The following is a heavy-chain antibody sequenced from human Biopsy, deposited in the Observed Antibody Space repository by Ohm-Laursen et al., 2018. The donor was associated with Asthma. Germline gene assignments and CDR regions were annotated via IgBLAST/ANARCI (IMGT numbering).Heavy chain of an antibody. CDR3: ARCQVGYSSGWSLLLKKIYYSGTDV. V-gene: IGHV1-69*13. CDR2: IMTVFGTT. CDR1: GGTFSNFA. D-gene: IGHD6-19*01. Sequence: VKISCKAPGGTFSNFAISWVRQAPGQGLEWLGGIMTVFGTTNYAQKFQGRVTITADESTSTAYMEVTSLRSEDTAIYYCARCQVGYSSGWSLLLKKIYYSGTDVWGQGTAVTVSS. J-gene: IGHJ6*02.